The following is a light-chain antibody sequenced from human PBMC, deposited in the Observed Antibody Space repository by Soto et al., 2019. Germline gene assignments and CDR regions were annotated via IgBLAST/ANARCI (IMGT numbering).Light chain of an antibody. CDR1: SSDIGFYNY. V-gene: IGLV2-14*01. CDR2: DVT. J-gene: IGLJ1*01. Sequence: QSVLTQPASVSGSPGQSITISCTGTSSDIGFYNYVSWYQQYSGKAPKLMIYDVTNRPSGVSNRFSASKSGNPASLTISGLQAEDEADYYCSSYTTTSTVVFGTGTKVTVL. CDR3: SSYTTTSTVV.